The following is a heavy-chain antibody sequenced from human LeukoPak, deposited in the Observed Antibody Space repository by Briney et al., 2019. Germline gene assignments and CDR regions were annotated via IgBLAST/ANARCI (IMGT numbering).Heavy chain of an antibody. V-gene: IGHV3-11*01. D-gene: IGHD1-26*01. CDR3: ARDHRSGSYRDH. CDR1: GFTFSDYY. CDR2: ISSSGSTI. J-gene: IGHJ4*02. Sequence: GGSLRLSCAASGFTFSDYYMSWIRQAPGKGLEWVSYISSSGSTIYYADSVKGRFTISRDNAKNSLYLQMNSLRAEDTAVHYCARDHRSGSYRDHWGQGTLVTVSS.